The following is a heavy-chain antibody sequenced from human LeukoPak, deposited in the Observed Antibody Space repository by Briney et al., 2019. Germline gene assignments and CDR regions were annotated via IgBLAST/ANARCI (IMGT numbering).Heavy chain of an antibody. J-gene: IGHJ4*02. CDR3: ARSPQKYYDFWSGYSEFDY. CDR1: GFTFSDYY. Sequence: PGGSLRLSCAASGFTFSDYYMSWIRQAPGKGLEWVSYISCSGSTIYYADSVKGRFTISRDNAKNSLYLQMNSLRAEDTAVYYCARSPQKYYDFWSGYSEFDYWGQGTLVTVSS. V-gene: IGHV3-11*01. D-gene: IGHD3-3*01. CDR2: ISCSGSTI.